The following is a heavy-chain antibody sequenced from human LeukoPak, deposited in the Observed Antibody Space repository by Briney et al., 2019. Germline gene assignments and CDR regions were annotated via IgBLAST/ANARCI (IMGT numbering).Heavy chain of an antibody. CDR2: IYYSGST. V-gene: IGHV4-39*07. CDR1: GGSISSSSYY. D-gene: IGHD6-13*01. Sequence: SETLSLTCTVSGGSISSSSYYWGWIRQPPGKGLEWIGSIYYSGSTYYNPSLKSRVTISVDTSKKQFSLKLSSVTAADTAMYYCARATAAAGSFVAINDYWGQGPLVPVPS. J-gene: IGHJ4*02. CDR3: ARATAAAGSFVAINDY.